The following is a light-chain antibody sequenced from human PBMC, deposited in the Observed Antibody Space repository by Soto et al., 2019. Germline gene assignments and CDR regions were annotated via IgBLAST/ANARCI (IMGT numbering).Light chain of an antibody. CDR2: EVS. V-gene: IGLV2-23*01. Sequence: QSALTQPASVSGSPGQSITISCTGTSSDVGSYNLVSWYQQHPGKAPKLMIYEVSKRPSGVSNRFSGSKSGNTASLTISGLQAEDEADYYCCSYAGSSSLPHFFGTGPKVTVL. CDR1: SSDVGSYNL. J-gene: IGLJ1*01. CDR3: CSYAGSSSLPHF.